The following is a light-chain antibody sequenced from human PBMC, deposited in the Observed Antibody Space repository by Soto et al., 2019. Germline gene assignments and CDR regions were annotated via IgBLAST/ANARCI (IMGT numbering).Light chain of an antibody. J-gene: IGKJ5*01. CDR3: QQSYSSPPT. V-gene: IGKV1-39*01. Sequence: IQMTQSPSTLAGSLGDRVTITCRASQTISSWLAWYQQKPGKAPKLLIFAASSLQSGVPSRFSGSRSGPDFTLTISSLQPEDFETYYCQQSYSSPPTFGQGTRLEIK. CDR1: QTISSW. CDR2: AAS.